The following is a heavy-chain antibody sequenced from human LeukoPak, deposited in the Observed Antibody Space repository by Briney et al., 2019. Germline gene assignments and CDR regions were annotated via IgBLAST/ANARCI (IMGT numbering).Heavy chain of an antibody. CDR3: AGQTGSGLFILP. Sequence: SETLSLTCTVSGVSISSSNSYWGWIRQPPGKGLEWIGSIYYSGNTYYNASLKSQVSISIDTSKNRFSLKLTSVTAADTAVYYCAGQTGSGLFILPGGQGTLVTVSS. J-gene: IGHJ4*02. V-gene: IGHV4-39*01. D-gene: IGHD3/OR15-3a*01. CDR2: IYYSGNT. CDR1: GVSISSSNSY.